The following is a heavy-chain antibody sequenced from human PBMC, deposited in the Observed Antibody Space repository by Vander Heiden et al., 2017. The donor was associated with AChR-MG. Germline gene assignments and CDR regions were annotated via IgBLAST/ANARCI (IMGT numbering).Heavy chain of an antibody. CDR3: AHTVSSSIFLRRLNWFDP. J-gene: IGHJ5*02. CDR2: IYWEYGK. Sequence: QITLKESGPTLVKPTQTLTLTCTFSGFSLSTSGVGVGWIRQPPGTPLEWLALIYWEYGKRYSPSWKSRLTSTNETSKNQLVLTMTNMDPVDTATYYCAHTVSSSIFLRRLNWFDPWGQGTLVTVSS. V-gene: IGHV2-5*02. D-gene: IGHD6-6*01. CDR1: GFSLSTSGVG.